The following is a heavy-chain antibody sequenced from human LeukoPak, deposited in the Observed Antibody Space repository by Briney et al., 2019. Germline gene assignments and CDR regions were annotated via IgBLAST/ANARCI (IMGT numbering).Heavy chain of an antibody. CDR1: GFTVSSNY. V-gene: IGHV3-30*18. D-gene: IGHD3-10*01. CDR3: AKEGTPQVSTWYDL. Sequence: PGGSLRLSCAASGFTVSSNYMSWVRQAPGKGLEWVAVISYEGGTQHYADSVKGRFIISRDNPRNTLYLQMNILRTEDTAVYYCAKEGTPQVSTWYDLWGQGTQVIVSS. CDR2: ISYEGGTQ. J-gene: IGHJ5*02.